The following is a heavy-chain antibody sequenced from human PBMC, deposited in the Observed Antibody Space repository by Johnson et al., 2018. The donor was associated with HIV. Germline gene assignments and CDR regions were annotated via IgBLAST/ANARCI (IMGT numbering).Heavy chain of an antibody. Sequence: QVQLVESGGGVVQPGRSLRLSCAASGFTFSSYGMHWVRQAPGKGLEWVAVIWYDGSNKYYADSVKGRFTISRDNSKNTLYLQMNSLRAEDTAVYYCAKVASGSYYGDAFVIWVQVTMVTVSS. V-gene: IGHV3-33*06. CDR2: IWYDGSNK. J-gene: IGHJ3*02. D-gene: IGHD1-26*01. CDR1: GFTFSSYG. CDR3: AKVASGSYYGDAFVI.